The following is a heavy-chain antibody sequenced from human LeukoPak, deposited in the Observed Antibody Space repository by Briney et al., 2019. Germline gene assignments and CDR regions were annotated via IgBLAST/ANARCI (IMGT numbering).Heavy chain of an antibody. CDR3: AKSPTVDAAFDI. V-gene: IGHV3-33*06. D-gene: IGHD4-23*01. Sequence: QPGRSLRLSCAASGFTFSSYGMHWVRQAPGKGLEWAAVIWYDGSNKYYADSVKGRFTISRDNSKNTLYLQMNSLRAEDTALYYCAKSPTVDAAFDIRGQGTMVTVSS. CDR2: IWYDGSNK. J-gene: IGHJ3*02. CDR1: GFTFSSYG.